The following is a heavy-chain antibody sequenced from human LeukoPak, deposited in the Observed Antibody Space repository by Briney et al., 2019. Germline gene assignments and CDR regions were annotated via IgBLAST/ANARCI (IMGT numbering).Heavy chain of an antibody. V-gene: IGHV3-21*01. CDR3: ASADCSGGSCYSGPFDY. CDR1: GFTFSSYS. J-gene: IGHJ4*02. Sequence: GGSLRLSCAASGFTFSSYSMNWVRQAPGKGLEWVSSISSSSSYIYYADSVKGRFTISRDNSKNTLYLQMNSLRAEDTAVYYCASADCSGGSCYSGPFDYWGQGTLVTVSS. CDR2: ISSSSSYI. D-gene: IGHD2-15*01.